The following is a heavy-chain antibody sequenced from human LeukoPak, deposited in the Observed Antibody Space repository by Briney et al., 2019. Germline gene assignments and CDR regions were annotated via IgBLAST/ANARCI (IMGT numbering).Heavy chain of an antibody. Sequence: PSETLSLTCTVSGGSISSYYWSWIRQPPGKGLEWFGYIYYSGSTNYNPSLKSRVTISVDTSKNQFSLKLSSVTAADTAVYYCARILYSSSWYYFDYWGQGTLVTVSS. V-gene: IGHV4-59*01. D-gene: IGHD6-13*01. CDR3: ARILYSSSWYYFDY. CDR2: IYYSGST. CDR1: GGSISSYY. J-gene: IGHJ4*02.